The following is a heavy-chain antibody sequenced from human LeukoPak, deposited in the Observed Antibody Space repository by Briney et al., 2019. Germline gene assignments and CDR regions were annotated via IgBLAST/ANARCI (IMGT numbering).Heavy chain of an antibody. CDR3: AKAPVTTCSGAYCYPFDY. Sequence: GGSLRLSCAASGFTFSSYGMHWVRQAPGKGLEWVAFIRYDGSNKYYADSVKGRFTISRDSSKNTLYLQMNSLRAEDAAVYYCAKAPVTTCSGAYCYPFDYWGQGTLVTVSS. CDR1: GFTFSSYG. CDR2: IRYDGSNK. V-gene: IGHV3-30*02. J-gene: IGHJ4*02. D-gene: IGHD2-15*01.